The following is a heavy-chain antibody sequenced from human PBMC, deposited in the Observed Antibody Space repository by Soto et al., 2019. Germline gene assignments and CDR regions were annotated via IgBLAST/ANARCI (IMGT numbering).Heavy chain of an antibody. CDR1: GYTFTSYY. CDR3: ARHCLWCSWKTFYYYGMDV. V-gene: IGHV1-46*01. D-gene: IGHD6-13*01. Sequence: EASVKVSCKASGYTFTSYYMHWVRQAPGQGLEWMGIINPSGGSTSYAQKFQGRVTMTRDTSTSTVYMELSSLRSEDTAMYYCARHCLWCSWKTFYYYGMDVWGQGTTVTVSS. CDR2: INPSGGST. J-gene: IGHJ6*02.